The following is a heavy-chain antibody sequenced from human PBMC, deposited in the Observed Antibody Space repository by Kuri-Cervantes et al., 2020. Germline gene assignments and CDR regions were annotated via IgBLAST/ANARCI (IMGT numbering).Heavy chain of an antibody. V-gene: IGHV3-23*01. CDR3: ATSSNGYSNYYYYMDV. D-gene: IGHD5-24*01. Sequence: GESLKISCAASGFTFSSYAMSWARQAPGKGLEWVSAISGSGHITYYTDSVEGRFIILRDNSKNALYLQMNGLKVEDAAVYYCATSSNGYSNYYYYMDVWGEGTTVTVSS. CDR1: GFTFSSYA. J-gene: IGHJ6*03. CDR2: ISGSGHIT.